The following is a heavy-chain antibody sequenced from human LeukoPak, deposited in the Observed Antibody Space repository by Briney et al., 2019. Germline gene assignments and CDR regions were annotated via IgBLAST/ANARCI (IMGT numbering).Heavy chain of an antibody. D-gene: IGHD3-9*01. J-gene: IGHJ4*02. CDR2: FDPEDGET. V-gene: IGHV1-24*01. Sequence: WASVKVSCKVSGYTLTELSMHWVRQAPGKGLEWMGGFDPEDGETIYAQKLQGRVTMTTDTSTSTAYMELRSLRSDDTAVYYCATGPVDDILTGYPFGGFDYWGQGTLVTVSS. CDR3: ATGPVDDILTGYPFGGFDY. CDR1: GYTLTELS.